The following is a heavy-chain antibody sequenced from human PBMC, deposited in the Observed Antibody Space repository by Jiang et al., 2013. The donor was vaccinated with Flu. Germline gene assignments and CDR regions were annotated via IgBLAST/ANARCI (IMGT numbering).Heavy chain of an antibody. V-gene: IGHV1-8*01. J-gene: IGHJ5*02. D-gene: IGHD6-19*01. CDR1: GYTFSNYD. Sequence: GAEVKKPGASVKVSCKASGYTFSNYDINWVRLATGQGLEWMGWMNPNTGNTGYAEKFQGRVTMTRDTSITTAYMELASLTYEDTAIYYCVRPGKTSGWYEYWFDPWGQGTLVTVSS. CDR2: MNPNTGNT. CDR3: VRPGKTSGWYEYWFDP.